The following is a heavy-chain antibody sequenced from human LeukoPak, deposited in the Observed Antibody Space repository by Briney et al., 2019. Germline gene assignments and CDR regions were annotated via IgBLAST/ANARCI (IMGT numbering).Heavy chain of an antibody. CDR3: VSTFGAIPT. CDR2: ISSNGGST. V-gene: IGHV3-64D*09. D-gene: IGHD2-2*02. Sequence: GGSLRLSCSASGXTFSSYAMHWVRQAPGKGLEYVSAISSNGGSTYYADSVKGRFTISRDNSKNTLNLQMSGLRAEDTAVYYCVSTFGAIPTWGQGTLVTVSS. J-gene: IGHJ5*02. CDR1: GXTFSSYA.